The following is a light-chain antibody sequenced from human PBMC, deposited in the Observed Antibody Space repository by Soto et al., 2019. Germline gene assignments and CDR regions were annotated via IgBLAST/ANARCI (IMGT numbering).Light chain of an antibody. Sequence: DIQMTQSPSSLSASVGDRVTITCRSSQSISSYLNWYQQKPGKAPKLLIYAASSLQSGVPSRFSGSGSGTDFTLTISSLQHEDFATYYCQQSYSTLWTFGQGTKLDIK. CDR3: QQSYSTLWT. V-gene: IGKV1-39*01. J-gene: IGKJ1*01. CDR1: QSISSY. CDR2: AAS.